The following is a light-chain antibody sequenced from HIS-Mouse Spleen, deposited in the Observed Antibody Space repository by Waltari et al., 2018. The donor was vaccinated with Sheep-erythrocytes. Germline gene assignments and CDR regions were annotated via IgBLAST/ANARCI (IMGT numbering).Light chain of an antibody. J-gene: IGKJ2*01. Sequence: AIRMTQSPSSLSASTGDRVTITCRASQCFSSYLAWYQQKPVKAPKLLIYAASTLQSGVPSRVSCSGSGTEFTLTISCLQSEDFATYYCQQYYSYPDTFGQGTKLEIK. CDR1: QCFSSY. CDR2: AAS. V-gene: IGKV1-8*01. CDR3: QQYYSYPDT.